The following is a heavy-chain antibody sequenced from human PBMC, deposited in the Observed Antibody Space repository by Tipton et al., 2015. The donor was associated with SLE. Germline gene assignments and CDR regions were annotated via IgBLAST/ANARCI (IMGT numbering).Heavy chain of an antibody. V-gene: IGHV4-59*01. CDR3: ARSPRNDFGLAWFDP. D-gene: IGHD4-17*01. CDR2: VYYSGGT. Sequence: TLSLTCTVSGGSIGSYFWSWIRQPPGKGLEWIGYVYYSGGTNYNPSLKSRVVISVDTSKNQFSLKLSSVTAADTAVYYCARSPRNDFGLAWFDPWGQGTLVTVSS. J-gene: IGHJ5*02. CDR1: GGSIGSYF.